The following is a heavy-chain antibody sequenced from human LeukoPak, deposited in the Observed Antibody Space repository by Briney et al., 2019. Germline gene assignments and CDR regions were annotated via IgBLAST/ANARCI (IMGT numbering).Heavy chain of an antibody. Sequence: GASVKVSCKASGYTFTSYGISWVRQAPGQGLEWMGWISAYNGNTNYAQKLQGRVTMTTDTSTSTAYMELRSLRSDDTAVYYCAREVRDDILNYYYGMDVWGKGTTVTVSS. CDR2: ISAYNGNT. CDR1: GYTFTSYG. CDR3: AREVRDDILNYYYGMDV. V-gene: IGHV1-18*01. D-gene: IGHD3-9*01. J-gene: IGHJ6*04.